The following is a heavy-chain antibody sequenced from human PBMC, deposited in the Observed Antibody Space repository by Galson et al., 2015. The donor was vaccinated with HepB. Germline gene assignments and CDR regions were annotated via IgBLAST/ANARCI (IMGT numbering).Heavy chain of an antibody. J-gene: IGHJ4*02. CDR2: VTGNGDST. Sequence: SLRLPCAASGFAFSSYAMTWFRQAPGKGLEWASTVTGNGDSTFYSDSVKGRFTVSRDNSKNALYLHMTSLRAEDTATYYCARDERGRKYVAGTTGSPAWWGQGTLVTVSS. CDR3: ARDERGRKYVAGTTGSPAW. CDR1: GFAFSSYA. V-gene: IGHV3-23*01. D-gene: IGHD1-26*01.